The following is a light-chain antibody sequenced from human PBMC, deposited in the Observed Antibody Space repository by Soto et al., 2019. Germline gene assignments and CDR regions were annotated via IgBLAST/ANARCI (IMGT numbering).Light chain of an antibody. V-gene: IGKV3-20*01. CDR3: QQYGRAPIT. Sequence: EIVLTQSPGTLSLSPGERATLSCRASQTISNSLVAWYQQKLGQSPRLLIYGASSRATGIPDRFIGSGSGTDLTLTISRLEPEDFEVYACQQYGRAPITFGPGTRLEIK. J-gene: IGKJ5*01. CDR1: QTISNSL. CDR2: GAS.